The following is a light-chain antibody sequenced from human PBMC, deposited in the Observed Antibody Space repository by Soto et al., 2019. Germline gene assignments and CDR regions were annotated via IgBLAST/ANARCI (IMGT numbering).Light chain of an antibody. CDR3: QQYGSSPLT. Sequence: EIVLTQSPGTLSLSPGERANLSFRASQSVSRGYLAWYQQTPGQAPRVXIYGATNRETGIPARFSGSGSGTECTRPISRLEPEDVAVDYCQQYGSSPLTFCGGTKV. CDR2: GAT. V-gene: IGKV3-20*01. CDR1: QSVSRGY. J-gene: IGKJ4*01.